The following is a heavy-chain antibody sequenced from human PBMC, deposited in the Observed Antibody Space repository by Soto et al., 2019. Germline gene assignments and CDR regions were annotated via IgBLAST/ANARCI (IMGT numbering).Heavy chain of an antibody. D-gene: IGHD6-13*01. CDR1: GFTFDDYA. Sequence: EVQLVESGGGLVQPGRSLRLSCAASGFTFDDYAMHWVRQVPGKGLEWVSGINWNSGSIGYGDSVKGRFAISRDNDKNSLHLQMNSLSAEDTAFYYCVKDESINWYSGHFRHWGQCTLVTVSS. CDR2: INWNSGSI. J-gene: IGHJ1*01. CDR3: VKDESINWYSGHFRH. V-gene: IGHV3-9*01.